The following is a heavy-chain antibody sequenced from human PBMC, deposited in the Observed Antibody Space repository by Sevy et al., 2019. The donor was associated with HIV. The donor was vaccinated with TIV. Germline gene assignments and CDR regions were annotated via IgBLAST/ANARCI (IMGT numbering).Heavy chain of an antibody. D-gene: IGHD3-22*01. CDR2: ISGSGGST. CDR3: VRSEDYYDSSGLYYFDY. CDR1: GFTFSSYA. V-gene: IGHV3-23*01. J-gene: IGHJ4*02. Sequence: GGSLRLSCAASGFTFSSYAMSWVRQAPGKGLEWVSAISGSGGSTYYADSVKGRFTISRDNSKNTLYLQMNGLRAEDTAVYYCVRSEDYYDSSGLYYFDYWGQGTLVTVSS.